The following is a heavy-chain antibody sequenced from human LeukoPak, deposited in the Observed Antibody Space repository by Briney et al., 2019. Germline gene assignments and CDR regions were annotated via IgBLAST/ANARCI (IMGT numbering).Heavy chain of an antibody. V-gene: IGHV4-34*01. D-gene: IGHD5-24*01. CDR3: ARAPFEMATIGGPFDY. CDR1: GGSFSGYY. J-gene: IGHJ4*02. Sequence: SETLSLTCAVYGGSFSGYYWSWIRQPPGKGLEWIGEINHSGSTNYNPSLKSRVTISVDTSKNQFSLKLSSVTAADTAVYYCARAPFEMATIGGPFDYWGQGTLVTVSS. CDR2: INHSGST.